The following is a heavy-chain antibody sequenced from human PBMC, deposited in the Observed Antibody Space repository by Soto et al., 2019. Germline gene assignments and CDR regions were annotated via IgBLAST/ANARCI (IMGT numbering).Heavy chain of an antibody. Sequence: QVQLQESGPGLVKPSQTLSLTCTVSGGSISSGGYYWSWIRQHPGKGLEWIGYIYYSGSTYYNASLKSRVTISVDTSKNQFSLKLSSVTAADTAVYYCARYSRIAAAGTLDPWGQGTLVTVSS. V-gene: IGHV4-31*03. D-gene: IGHD6-13*01. CDR1: GGSISSGGYY. J-gene: IGHJ5*02. CDR3: ARYSRIAAAGTLDP. CDR2: IYYSGST.